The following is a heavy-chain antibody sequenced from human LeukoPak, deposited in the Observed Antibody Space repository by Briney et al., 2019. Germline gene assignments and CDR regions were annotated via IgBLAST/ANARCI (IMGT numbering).Heavy chain of an antibody. CDR1: GDSVSSNSAA. D-gene: IGHD2-15*01. J-gene: IGHJ6*03. CDR3: ARGRSIVVVVADLTVRYYYYYMDV. V-gene: IGHV6-1*01. Sequence: SQTLSLTCAISGDSVSSNSAAWNWIRQSPSRGLEWLGRTYYRSKWYNDYAVSVKSRITINPDTSKNQFSLQLNSVTPEDTAVYYCARGRSIVVVVADLTVRYYYYYMDVWGKGTTVTVYS. CDR2: TYYRSKWYN.